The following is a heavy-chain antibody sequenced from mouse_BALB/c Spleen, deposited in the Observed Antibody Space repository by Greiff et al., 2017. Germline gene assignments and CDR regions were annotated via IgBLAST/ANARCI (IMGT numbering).Heavy chain of an antibody. V-gene: IGHV1S81*02. Sequence: QVQLQQPGAELVKPGASVKLSCKASGYTFTSYWMHWVKQRPGQGLEWIGEINPSNGRTNYNEKFKSKATLTVDKSSSTAYMQLSSLTSEDSAVYYCASFWGYYIDYWGQGTTLTVSS. CDR2: INPSNGRT. D-gene: IGHD4-1*01. J-gene: IGHJ2*01. CDR1: GYTFTSYW. CDR3: ASFWGYYIDY.